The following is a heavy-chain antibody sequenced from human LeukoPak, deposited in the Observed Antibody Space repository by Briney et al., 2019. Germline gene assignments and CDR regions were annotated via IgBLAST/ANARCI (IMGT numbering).Heavy chain of an antibody. Sequence: GASVKVSCKASGYTFTGYYMHWVRQAPGQGLEWMGWISAYNGNTNYAQKLQGRVTMTTDTSTSTAYMELRSLRSDDTVVYYCARDIPFIEYSSSSDPFDYWGQGTLVTVSS. D-gene: IGHD6-6*01. V-gene: IGHV1-18*04. CDR1: GYTFTGYY. J-gene: IGHJ4*02. CDR3: ARDIPFIEYSSSSDPFDY. CDR2: ISAYNGNT.